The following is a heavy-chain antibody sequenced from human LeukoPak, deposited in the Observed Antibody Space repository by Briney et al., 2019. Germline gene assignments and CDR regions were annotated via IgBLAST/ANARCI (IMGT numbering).Heavy chain of an antibody. D-gene: IGHD4-17*01. J-gene: IGHJ4*02. CDR2: ISKSGNNT. CDR3: AAAVTTGRAEHY. Sequence: GGSLTLSCAASGFTFSRYAMTWVRHAPGKGLEWVSGISKSGNNTYYADSVAGRLTISRDNSKNTLYLQMNSLRADDTAVYYCAAAVTTGRAEHYWGQGTLVTVSS. CDR1: GFTFSRYA. V-gene: IGHV3-23*05.